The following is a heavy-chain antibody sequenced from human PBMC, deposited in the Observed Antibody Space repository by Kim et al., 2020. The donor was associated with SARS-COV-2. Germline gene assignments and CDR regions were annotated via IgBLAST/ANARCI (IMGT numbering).Heavy chain of an antibody. CDR1: GFTFSSYG. Sequence: GGSLRLSCAASGFTFSSYGMHWVRQAPGKGLEWVAVISYDGSNKYYADSVKGRFTISRDNSKNTLYLQMNSLRAEDTAVYYCAKFNSGSSPPLDYWGQGTLVTVSS. CDR3: AKFNSGSSPPLDY. V-gene: IGHV3-30*18. J-gene: IGHJ4*02. CDR2: ISYDGSNK. D-gene: IGHD1-26*01.